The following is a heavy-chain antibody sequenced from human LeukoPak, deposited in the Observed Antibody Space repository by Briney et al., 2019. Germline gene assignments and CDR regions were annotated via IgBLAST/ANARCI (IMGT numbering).Heavy chain of an antibody. J-gene: IGHJ6*02. CDR1: GFTFSSYS. CDR2: ISSSSYI. Sequence: GGSLRLSCAASGFTFSSYSMNWVRQAPGKGLEWVSSISSSSYIYYADSVKGRFTISRDNAKNSLYLQMNSLRAEDTAVYHCARGRELLDGMDVWGQGTTVAVSS. D-gene: IGHD1-26*01. V-gene: IGHV3-21*01. CDR3: ARGRELLDGMDV.